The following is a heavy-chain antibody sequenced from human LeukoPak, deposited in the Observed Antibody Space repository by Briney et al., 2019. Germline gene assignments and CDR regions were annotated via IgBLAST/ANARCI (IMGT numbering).Heavy chain of an antibody. V-gene: IGHV1-2*02. J-gene: IGHJ4*02. CDR2: INPRTGAT. CDR1: GYTFSDHY. CDR3: ARVATKFQMLYPDF. D-gene: IGHD3-16*02. Sequence: ASVKVSCKTSGYTFSDHYIYRVRQTPKQGLEWMGFINPRTGATYYAENFQGRVTLTRDTSISTAYLELRSDDTAVYYCARVATKFQMLYPDFWGQGSLVTVSS.